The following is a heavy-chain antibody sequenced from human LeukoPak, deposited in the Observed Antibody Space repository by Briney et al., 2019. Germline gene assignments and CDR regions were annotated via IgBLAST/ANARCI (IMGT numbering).Heavy chain of an antibody. CDR2: IYYSGST. V-gene: IGHV4-59*01. CDR1: GGSISSYY. CDR3: ARNGGAAVAGPGFDY. J-gene: IGHJ4*02. D-gene: IGHD6-19*01. Sequence: SETLSLTCTVSGGSISSYYWSWIRQPPGKGLEWIGYIYYSGSTNYNPSLKSRVTISVDTSKNQFSLKLSSVTAADTAVYYCARNGGAAVAGPGFDYWGQGTLVTVSS.